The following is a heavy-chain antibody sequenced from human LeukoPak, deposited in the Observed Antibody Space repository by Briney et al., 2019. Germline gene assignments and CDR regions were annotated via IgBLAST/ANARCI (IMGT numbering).Heavy chain of an antibody. CDR2: IRSKANSYAI. Sequence: GGSLRLSCAASGFTFSGSAMHWVRQASGKGLEWVGRIRSKANSYAIAYAASVKGRFTISRDDSKNTAYLQMNSLKTEDTAVYYCSRSGYGDYYYYYMDVWGKGTTVTVSS. D-gene: IGHD3-10*01. CDR3: SRSGYGDYYYYYMDV. V-gene: IGHV3-73*01. J-gene: IGHJ6*03. CDR1: GFTFSGSA.